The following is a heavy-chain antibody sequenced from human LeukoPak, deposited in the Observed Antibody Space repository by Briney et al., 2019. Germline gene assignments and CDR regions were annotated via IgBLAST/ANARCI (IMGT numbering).Heavy chain of an antibody. J-gene: IGHJ4*02. CDR3: ARAIRGVRYSYGFDY. Sequence: GGSLRLSCAASGFTFSSYSMNWVRQAPGKGLEWVSSISSSSSYIYYADSVKGRFTISRDNAKNSLYLQMNSLRAEDTAVYYCARAIRGVRYSYGFDYWGQGTLVTVSS. CDR1: GFTFSSYS. V-gene: IGHV3-21*01. CDR2: ISSSSSYI. D-gene: IGHD5-18*01.